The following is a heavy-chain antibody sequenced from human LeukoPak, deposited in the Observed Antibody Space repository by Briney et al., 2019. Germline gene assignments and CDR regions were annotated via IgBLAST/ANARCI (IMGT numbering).Heavy chain of an antibody. V-gene: IGHV4-34*01. CDR2: IYHSGST. CDR1: GGSFSGYY. J-gene: IGHJ4*02. Sequence: SETLSLTCAVYGGSFSGYYWSWLRQPPGKGLEWIGEIYHSGSTNYNPSLKSRVTMLLDKSKNQFSLKLSSVTAADTAVYYCARNGGNSDFDYWGQGTLVTVSS. D-gene: IGHD4-23*01. CDR3: ARNGGNSDFDY.